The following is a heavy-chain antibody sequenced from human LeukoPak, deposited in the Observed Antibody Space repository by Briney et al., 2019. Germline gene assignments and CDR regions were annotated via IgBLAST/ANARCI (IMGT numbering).Heavy chain of an antibody. CDR1: GYTFTGYY. J-gene: IGHJ5*02. V-gene: IGHV1-2*02. D-gene: IGHD2-15*01. CDR3: ARPLYCSGGSCYLNWFDP. Sequence: ASVKVSCKASGYTFTGYYMHWVRQAPGQGLEWMGWINPNSGGTNYAQKFQGRVTMTRDTSISTAYMELSRLRSDDTAVYYCARPLYCSGGSCYLNWFDPWGQGALVTVSS. CDR2: INPNSGGT.